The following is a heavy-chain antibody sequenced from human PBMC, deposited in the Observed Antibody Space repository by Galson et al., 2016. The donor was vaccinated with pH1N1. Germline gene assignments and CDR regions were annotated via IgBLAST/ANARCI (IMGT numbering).Heavy chain of an antibody. V-gene: IGHV3-72*01. J-gene: IGHJ4*02. CDR3: TRENHHKFDY. Sequence: SLRLSCAASGFTLGDFYMDWVRQAPGKGLEWVSRITKRPEGYTTQDAASVKGRFIISREDSKDLLYLQMNSLKTEDTAVYYCTRENHHKFDYWGQGTLVTVSS. CDR1: GFTLGDFY. CDR2: ITKRPEGYTT.